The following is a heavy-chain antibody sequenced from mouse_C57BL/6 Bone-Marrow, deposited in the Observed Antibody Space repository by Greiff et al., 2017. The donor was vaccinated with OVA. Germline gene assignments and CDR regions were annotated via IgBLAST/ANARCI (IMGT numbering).Heavy chain of an antibody. CDR2: ISYDGSN. Sequence: EVKLVESGPGLVKPSQSLSLTCSVTGYSITSGYYWNWIRQFPGNKLEWMGYISYDGSNNYNPSLKNRISITRDTSKNQFFLKLNSVTTEDTATYYCASDDYGAYWGQGTLVTVSA. J-gene: IGHJ3*01. CDR3: ASDDYGAY. V-gene: IGHV3-6*01. D-gene: IGHD2-4*01. CDR1: GYSITSGYY.